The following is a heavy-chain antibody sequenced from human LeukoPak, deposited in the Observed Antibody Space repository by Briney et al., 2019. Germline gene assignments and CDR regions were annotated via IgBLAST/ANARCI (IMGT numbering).Heavy chain of an antibody. Sequence: ALVKVSCKASGYTFTSYGISWVRQAPGQGLEWMGWISAYNGNTNYAQRLQGRVTMTTDTSTSTAYMELRSLRSDDTAVYYCARGGYYDSSGSPLDVWGKGTTVTVSS. J-gene: IGHJ6*04. CDR1: GYTFTSYG. D-gene: IGHD3-22*01. CDR2: ISAYNGNT. CDR3: ARGGYYDSSGSPLDV. V-gene: IGHV1-18*01.